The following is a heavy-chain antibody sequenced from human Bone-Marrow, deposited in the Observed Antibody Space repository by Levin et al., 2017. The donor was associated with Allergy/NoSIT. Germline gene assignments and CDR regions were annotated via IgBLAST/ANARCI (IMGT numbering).Heavy chain of an antibody. CDR3: ARGVVGTSIWDGGTFVF. CDR2: TFWDDDN. J-gene: IGHJ4*02. CDR1: GFSITTYGVG. Sequence: SGPTLVKPTQTLTLTCTFSGFSITTYGVGVGWFRQPPGKALEWLGNTFWDDDNRYNPSLTSRLITTKDASQNQVVLTMTNIDPVDTGTYYGARGVVGTSIWDGGTFVFWGQGALVTVSS. D-gene: IGHD6-13*01. V-gene: IGHV2-5*02.